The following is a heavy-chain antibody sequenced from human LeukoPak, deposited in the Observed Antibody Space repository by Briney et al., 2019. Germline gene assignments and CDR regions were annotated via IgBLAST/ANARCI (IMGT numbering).Heavy chain of an antibody. D-gene: IGHD3-22*01. CDR3: ARAEGTMTYWYFDL. Sequence: SETLSLTCAVSGGSISSGGYSWSWIRQPPGKGLEWIGYIYHSGSTYYNPSLKSRVTISVDRSKNQFSLKLSSVTAADTAVYYCARAEGTMTYWYFDLWGRGTLVTVSS. CDR1: GGSISSGGYS. V-gene: IGHV4-30-2*01. CDR2: IYHSGST. J-gene: IGHJ2*01.